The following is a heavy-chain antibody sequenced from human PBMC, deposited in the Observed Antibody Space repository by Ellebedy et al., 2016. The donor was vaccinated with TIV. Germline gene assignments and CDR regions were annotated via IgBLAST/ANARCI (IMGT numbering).Heavy chain of an antibody. Sequence: PGGSLRLSCAGSGFTVDSNYMSWVRQAPGKGLEWVSVIYSGGSTYYADSVKGRFTISKDNSKNTLYLQMNSLRAEDTAVYYCARDAAGNGGKLDYWGQGALVTVSS. D-gene: IGHD4-23*01. CDR1: GFTVDSNY. CDR2: IYSGGST. J-gene: IGHJ4*02. CDR3: ARDAAGNGGKLDY. V-gene: IGHV3-66*01.